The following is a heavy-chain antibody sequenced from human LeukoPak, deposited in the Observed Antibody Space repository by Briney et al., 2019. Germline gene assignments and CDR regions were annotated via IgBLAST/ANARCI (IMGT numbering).Heavy chain of an antibody. CDR1: GGSISSYY. Sequence: KPSETLSLTCAVSGGSISSYYWSWIRQPPGKGLEWIGYIFYSGSTNYNPSLKSRVTISIDTSKSQFSLKLTSVTTADTALYYCASSRYCGGDCCSDDAFDIWGRGTMVTVSS. V-gene: IGHV4-59*01. CDR3: ASSRYCGGDCCSDDAFDI. J-gene: IGHJ3*02. CDR2: IFYSGST. D-gene: IGHD2-21*02.